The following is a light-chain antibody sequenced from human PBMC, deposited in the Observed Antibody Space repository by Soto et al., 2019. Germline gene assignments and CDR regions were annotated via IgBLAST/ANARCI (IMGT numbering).Light chain of an antibody. CDR2: EGS. V-gene: IGLV2-23*01. CDR3: YPYAGRNLYV. Sequence: SALTQPSSLSVSPGQSITIAFTGTSSDVGGYNLVSWYQQHPGKAPKLMIYEGSQRPSGVSNRFSGSKSGNTASLTISGLQAEDEADYYCYPYAGRNLYVFGTGTKVTVL. CDR1: SSDVGGYNL. J-gene: IGLJ1*01.